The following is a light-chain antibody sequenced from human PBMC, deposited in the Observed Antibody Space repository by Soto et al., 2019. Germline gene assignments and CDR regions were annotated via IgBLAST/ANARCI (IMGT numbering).Light chain of an antibody. V-gene: IGLV2-18*01. CDR3: SLYTSSSTSWV. CDR1: SSDVGSYNR. CDR2: EVS. J-gene: IGLJ3*02. Sequence: QSVLTQPPSVSGSPGQSVTISCTGTSSDVGSYNRFSWYQQPPGTAPKLMIYEVSNRPSGVPDRFSGSKSGNTASLTISGLQAEDEADYYCSLYTSSSTSWVFGGGTKLTVL.